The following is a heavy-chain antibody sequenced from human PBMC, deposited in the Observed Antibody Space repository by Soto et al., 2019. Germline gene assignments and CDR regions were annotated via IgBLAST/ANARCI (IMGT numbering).Heavy chain of an antibody. D-gene: IGHD6-25*01. CDR1: GFTFSSYA. CDR3: ARAKAAHYYYGMDV. Sequence: VGSLRLSCAASGFTFSSYAMHWVRQARGKGLEWVAVISYDGSNKYYADSVKGRFTISRDNSKNTLYLQMNSLRAEDTAVYYCARAKAAHYYYGMDVWGQGTTVTVSS. J-gene: IGHJ6*02. CDR2: ISYDGSNK. V-gene: IGHV3-30-3*01.